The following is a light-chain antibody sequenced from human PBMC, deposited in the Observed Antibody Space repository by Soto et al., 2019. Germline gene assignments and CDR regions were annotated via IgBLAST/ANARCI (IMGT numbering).Light chain of an antibody. V-gene: IGKV2-28*01. Sequence: IVMTQSPLSLPVTPGEPASISCRCSQSLLHSNGYNYLDWYLQTPGQSPQLLIYLGSNRASGVPDRFSGNGSGTDFTLKISRLEAEDVGVDYCMQALQPPHFGQGTRLEIK. CDR2: LGS. J-gene: IGKJ5*01. CDR3: MQALQPPH. CDR1: QSLLHSNGYNY.